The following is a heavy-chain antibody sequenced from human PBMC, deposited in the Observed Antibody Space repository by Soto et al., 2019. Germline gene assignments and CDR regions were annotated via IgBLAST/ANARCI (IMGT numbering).Heavy chain of an antibody. J-gene: IGHJ6*02. Sequence: TLSLTCTVSGGSISSGDYYWSWIRQPPGKGLEWIGYIYYSGSTYYNPSLKSRVTISVDTSKNQFSLKLSSVTAADTAVYYCARDRIVVVPADYYYYYGMDVWGQGTTVTVSS. CDR2: IYYSGST. CDR3: ARDRIVVVPADYYYYYGMDV. V-gene: IGHV4-30-4*01. CDR1: GGSISSGDYY. D-gene: IGHD2-2*01.